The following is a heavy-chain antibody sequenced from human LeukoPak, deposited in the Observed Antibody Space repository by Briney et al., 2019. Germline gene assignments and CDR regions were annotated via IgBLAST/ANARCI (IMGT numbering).Heavy chain of an antibody. CDR1: GGSISSGGYY. D-gene: IGHD2-21*02. J-gene: IGHJ4*02. Sequence: SETLSLTCTVSGGSISSGGYYWSWIRQHPGKGLEWIGYIYYSGSTYYNPSLKSRVTISVDTSKNQFSLKLSSVTAADTAVYYCARHFMVTSAWYYFDYWGQGTLVTVSS. CDR3: ARHFMVTSAWYYFDY. CDR2: IYYSGST. V-gene: IGHV4-31*03.